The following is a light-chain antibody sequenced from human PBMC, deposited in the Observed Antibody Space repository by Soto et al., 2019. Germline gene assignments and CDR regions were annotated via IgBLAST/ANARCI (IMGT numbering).Light chain of an antibody. Sequence: DIQITQSPSILSASVGDRGTITCRSSQTITNWLAWYQQKPGKAPRLLIYDASSSESWVPSRLSGSGSGTEFTLTIRSLQSEDFATYYCQQYKSFWTFGQGTKVDIK. CDR3: QQYKSFWT. J-gene: IGKJ1*01. CDR1: QTITNW. V-gene: IGKV1-5*01. CDR2: DAS.